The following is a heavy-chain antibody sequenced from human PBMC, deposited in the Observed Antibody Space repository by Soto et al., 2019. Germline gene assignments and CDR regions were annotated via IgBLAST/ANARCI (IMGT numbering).Heavy chain of an antibody. Sequence: ASVKVSCKVSGYTLTELSMHWVRQAPGKGLEWMGGFDPEDGETIYAQKFQGRVTMTADTSTSTAYMELSSLRSDDTAVYYCARVIPGGYYYMDVWGKGATVTVSS. CDR3: ARVIPGGYYYMDV. CDR1: GYTLTELS. CDR2: FDPEDGET. V-gene: IGHV1-24*01. J-gene: IGHJ6*03. D-gene: IGHD2-21*01.